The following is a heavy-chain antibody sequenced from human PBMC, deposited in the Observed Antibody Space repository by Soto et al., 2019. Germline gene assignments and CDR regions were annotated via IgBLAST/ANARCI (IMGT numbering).Heavy chain of an antibody. J-gene: IGHJ3*02. CDR2: IKQDGSEK. CDR3: ASLLHLGELSLYDAFDI. Sequence: PGGSLRLSCAASGFTFSSYWLSWVRQAPGKGLEWVANIKQDGSEKYYVDSVKGRFTISRDNAKNSLYLQMNSLRAEDTAVYYCASLLHLGELSLYDAFDIWGNETMVTV. D-gene: IGHD3-16*02. CDR1: GFTFSSYW. V-gene: IGHV3-7*01.